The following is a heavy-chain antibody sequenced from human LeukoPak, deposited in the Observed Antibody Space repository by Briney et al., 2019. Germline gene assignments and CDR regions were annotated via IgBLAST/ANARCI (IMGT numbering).Heavy chain of an antibody. J-gene: IGHJ4*02. V-gene: IGHV1-18*01. D-gene: IGHD6-19*01. Sequence: ASVKVSCKASGYTFTSYGISWVRQAPGQGLEWMGWISAYNGNTNYAQKLQGRVTMTTDTSTSTPYMELRSLRSDDTAVYYCARDPQPRYSSGWYLYWGQGTLVTVSS. CDR1: GYTFTSYG. CDR2: ISAYNGNT. CDR3: ARDPQPRYSSGWYLY.